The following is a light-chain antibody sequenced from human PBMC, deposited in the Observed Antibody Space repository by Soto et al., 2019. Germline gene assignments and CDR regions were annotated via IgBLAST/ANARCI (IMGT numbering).Light chain of an antibody. Sequence: IVLTQSPATLSWTPGERSTISCAGSQSINSDLAWYQQRPGQAPRLLLYDASNRAPGIPARFGGSGSGADFTLTISSLEPEDFAVYYCQQRSNWPPITVGQGTRLEIK. CDR1: QSINSD. V-gene: IGKV3-11*01. CDR3: QQRSNWPPIT. J-gene: IGKJ5*01. CDR2: DAS.